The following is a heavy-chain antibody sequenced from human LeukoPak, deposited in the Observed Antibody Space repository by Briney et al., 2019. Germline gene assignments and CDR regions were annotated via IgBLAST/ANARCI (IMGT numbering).Heavy chain of an antibody. D-gene: IGHD3-10*01. CDR3: ARHPELYFFDY. J-gene: IGHJ4*02. V-gene: IGHV4-59*08. CDR1: AGPISSYY. CDR2: ISYSGST. Sequence: SETLSLTCTVSAGPISSYYWSWIRQPPGGGLEWIGYISYSGSTNYTPSLKSRVTISADTSKNQVSLTLSSVTAADTAVYYCARHPELYFFDYWGQGTLVTVSS.